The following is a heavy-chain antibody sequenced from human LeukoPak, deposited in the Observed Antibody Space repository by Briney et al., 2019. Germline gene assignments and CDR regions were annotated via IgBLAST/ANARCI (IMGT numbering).Heavy chain of an antibody. Sequence: ASVKVSCKASGYTFTGYYMHWVRQAPGQGLEWMGRINPNNGGTNYAQKFQGRVTMTRDTSISTAYMELSRLRSDDTAVYYCARAIKYCGGDCYFDYWGQGTLVTVSS. D-gene: IGHD2-21*02. CDR3: ARAIKYCGGDCYFDY. CDR1: GYTFTGYY. J-gene: IGHJ4*02. V-gene: IGHV1-2*06. CDR2: INPNNGGT.